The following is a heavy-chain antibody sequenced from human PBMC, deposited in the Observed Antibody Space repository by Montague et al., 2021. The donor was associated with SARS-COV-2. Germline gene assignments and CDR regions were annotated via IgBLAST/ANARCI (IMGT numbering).Heavy chain of an antibody. V-gene: IGHV2-5*02. Sequence: PALVKPTQTLTLTCTFSGFSLSTSGVGVGWIRQPPGKALEWLALIYWDDDKRYSPSLKSRLTITKDTSKNQVVLTMTNLDPVDTATYYCAHRRPGSGSYYFDYWGQGTLVTVSS. D-gene: IGHD3-10*01. CDR1: GFSLSTSGVG. CDR3: AHRRPGSGSYYFDY. CDR2: IYWDDDK. J-gene: IGHJ4*02.